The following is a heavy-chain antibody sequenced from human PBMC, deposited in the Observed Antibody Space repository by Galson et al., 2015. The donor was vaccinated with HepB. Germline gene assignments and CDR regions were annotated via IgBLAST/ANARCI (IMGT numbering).Heavy chain of an antibody. CDR2: IKSKTDGGTT. Sequence: SLRLSCAASRFTFSNARMSWVRQAPGKGLEWVGHIKSKTDGGTTDYAAPVKGRFTISRDDSKNTLYLQMNSLKTEDTAVYYCTTDLSFWGQGTLVTVSS. CDR1: RFTFSNAR. J-gene: IGHJ4*02. D-gene: IGHD3-16*01. V-gene: IGHV3-15*01. CDR3: TTDLSF.